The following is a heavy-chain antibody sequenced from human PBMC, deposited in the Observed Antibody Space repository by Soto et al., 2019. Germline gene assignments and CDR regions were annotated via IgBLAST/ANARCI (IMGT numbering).Heavy chain of an antibody. Sequence: QVQLVESGGGVVQPGRSLRLSCADSEFTFSRYAMHWVRQAPGKGLEWVAVISYDGSNKYYADSVKGRFTISRDNSKNTLYLHMNSLRAEDTAVYYGARDQGMIVVVITAQLGYWGQGTLVTVSS. CDR1: EFTFSRYA. J-gene: IGHJ4*02. D-gene: IGHD3-22*01. CDR3: ARDQGMIVVVITAQLGY. V-gene: IGHV3-30-3*01. CDR2: ISYDGSNK.